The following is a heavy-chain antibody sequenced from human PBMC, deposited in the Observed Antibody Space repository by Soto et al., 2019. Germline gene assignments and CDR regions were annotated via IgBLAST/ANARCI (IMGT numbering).Heavy chain of an antibody. CDR1: GYTFTNYD. CDR3: ARGIRFCSGGRCYDPEPYY. V-gene: IGHV1-8*01. Sequence: QVQLVQSGAEVKEPGASVKVSCKASGYTFTNYDINWVRQATGHGLELIGWMNPNSGKTGYAQNFQGRVTMTRDTSITTAYIDVSSLRSDDTAVYYCARGIRFCSGGRCYDPEPYYWGQGTLVTVSS. CDR2: MNPNSGKT. D-gene: IGHD2-15*01. J-gene: IGHJ4*02.